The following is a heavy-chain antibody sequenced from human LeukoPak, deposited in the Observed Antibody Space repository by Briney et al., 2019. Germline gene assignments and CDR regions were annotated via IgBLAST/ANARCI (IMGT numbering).Heavy chain of an antibody. Sequence: ASVKVSCKASGHTFTSYAMNWVRQAPGQGLEWMGWINTNTGNPTYAQGFTGRFVFSLDTSVSTAYLQISSLKAEDTAVYYCARDGNALLWFGETSDWFDPWGQGTLVTVSS. J-gene: IGHJ5*02. D-gene: IGHD3-10*01. CDR2: INTNTGNP. V-gene: IGHV7-4-1*02. CDR1: GHTFTSYA. CDR3: ARDGNALLWFGETSDWFDP.